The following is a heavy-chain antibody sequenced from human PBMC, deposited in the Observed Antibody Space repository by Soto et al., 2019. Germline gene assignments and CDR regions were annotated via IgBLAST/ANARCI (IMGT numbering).Heavy chain of an antibody. V-gene: IGHV3-30*18. J-gene: IGHJ4*02. CDR1: GFTFSSYG. D-gene: IGHD3-10*01. Sequence: GGSLRLSCAASGFTFSSYGMHWVRQAPGKGLEWVAVISYDGSNKYYADSVKGRFTISRDISKNTLFLQMNSLRAEDTAIYYCAKKVNSGPGSQYFDYWGQGTLVTVSS. CDR2: ISYDGSNK. CDR3: AKKVNSGPGSQYFDY.